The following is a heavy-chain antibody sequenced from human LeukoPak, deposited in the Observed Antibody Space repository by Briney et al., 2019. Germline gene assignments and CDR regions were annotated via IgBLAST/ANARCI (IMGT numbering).Heavy chain of an antibody. J-gene: IGHJ4*02. CDR1: RINFKNYA. D-gene: IGHD5-24*01. CDR2: ISYDGNNK. V-gene: IGHV3-30*04. Sequence: GSSLRLSCVASRINFKNYAMHWVRQAPGKALEWVAVISYDGNNKYYADSVKGRFTISRDNSNNTLYLQMNSLRAEDTAVYYCAKFRSRDAYNFDYWGQGTLVTVSS. CDR3: AKFRSRDAYNFDY.